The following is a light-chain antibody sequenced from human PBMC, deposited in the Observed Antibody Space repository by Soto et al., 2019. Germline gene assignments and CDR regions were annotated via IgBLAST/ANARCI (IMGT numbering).Light chain of an antibody. CDR1: SSDVGGSNY. Sequence: QSALTQPASVSGSPGQSITISCTGTSSDVGGSNYVSWYHQHPGKAPNVMIYNVHTRPSGISNRFSGSKSGNTASLTCSGLEAEDEAAYYCISYRSGSTLVFGGGTKLTVL. CDR2: NVH. J-gene: IGLJ2*01. CDR3: ISYRSGSTLV. V-gene: IGLV2-14*01.